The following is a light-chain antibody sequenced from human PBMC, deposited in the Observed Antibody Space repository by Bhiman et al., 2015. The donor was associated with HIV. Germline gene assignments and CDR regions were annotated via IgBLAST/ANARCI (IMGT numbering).Light chain of an antibody. CDR1: SSNIGTNY. Sequence: QSVLTQPPSVSAAPGQKVTISCSGSSSNIGTNYVSWYQQMPPAAPKLLIYDNKKRPSDIPDRFSGSKSGTSATLAITGLQSGDEADYFCGTWDNSLTMVVFGEGTKLTVL. CDR2: DNK. CDR3: GTWDNSLTMVV. V-gene: IGLV1-51*01. J-gene: IGLJ2*01.